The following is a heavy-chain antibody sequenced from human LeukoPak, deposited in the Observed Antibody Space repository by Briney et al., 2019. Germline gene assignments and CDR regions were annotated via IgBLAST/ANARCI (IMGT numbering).Heavy chain of an antibody. V-gene: IGHV1-46*01. J-gene: IGHJ4*02. CDR3: ARGWDLPPSFDY. CDR1: GYTLTNYY. Sequence: ASVKVSCKASGYTLTNYYMHWVRQAPGQGLEWLGIINSSGGGTSYAQKFQGRVTMNRETSTNTVYMGLSCLRSEDSAVYYRARGWDLPPSFDYRGQGTLVTVSS. D-gene: IGHD1-26*01. CDR2: INSSGGGT.